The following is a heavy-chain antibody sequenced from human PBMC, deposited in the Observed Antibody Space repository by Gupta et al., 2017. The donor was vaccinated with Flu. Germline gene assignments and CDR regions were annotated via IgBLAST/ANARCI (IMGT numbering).Heavy chain of an antibody. D-gene: IGHD2-2*01. V-gene: IGHV4-39*01. CDR1: YD. CDR2: IFYRGTT. CDR3: ARLPYPAGAAISNYFDS. J-gene: IGHJ4*02. Sequence: YDGGWIRQPPGKGLEWIGNIFYRGTTFYNPSLKGRVAISIDTSKNQFSLNLTSVTATDTAVYFCARLPYPAGAAISNYFDSWGQGALVTVSS.